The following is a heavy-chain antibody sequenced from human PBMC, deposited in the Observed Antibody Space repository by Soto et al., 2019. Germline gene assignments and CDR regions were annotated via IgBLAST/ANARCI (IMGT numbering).Heavy chain of an antibody. CDR2: IYYSGST. CDR3: ARSITMVRGVINWFDP. CDR1: GGSISSGGYY. J-gene: IGHJ5*02. Sequence: LSLTCTVSGGSISSGGYYWSWIRQHPGKGLEWIGYIYYSGSTYYNPSLKSRVTISVDTSKNQSSLKLSSVTAADTAVYYCARSITMVRGVINWFDPWGQGTLVTVSS. D-gene: IGHD3-10*01. V-gene: IGHV4-31*03.